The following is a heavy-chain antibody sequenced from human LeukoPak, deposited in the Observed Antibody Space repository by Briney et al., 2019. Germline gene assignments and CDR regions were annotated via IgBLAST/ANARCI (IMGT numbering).Heavy chain of an antibody. CDR2: ISSIGSTI. Sequence: GGSLRLSCAASGFTFSSYEMNWVRQAPGRGLEWVSYISSIGSTIYYADSVKGRFTISRDNAKNSLYLQMNSLRAEDTAVYYCARRAGAYSHPYDYWGQGTLVTVSS. CDR3: ARRAGAYSHPYDY. D-gene: IGHD4/OR15-4a*01. J-gene: IGHJ4*02. V-gene: IGHV3-48*03. CDR1: GFTFSSYE.